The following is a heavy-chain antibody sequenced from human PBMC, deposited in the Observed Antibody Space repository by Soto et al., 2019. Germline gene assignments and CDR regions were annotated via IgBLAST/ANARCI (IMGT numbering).Heavy chain of an antibody. D-gene: IGHD1-26*01. Sequence: QVQLVESGGGVVQPGRSLRLSCAASGFTFSSYGMHWVRQAPGKGLEWVAVIWYDGSNKYYADSVKGRFTISRDNSKNTLYLQMNSLRAEDTAVYYCARDRGSYYPLYYFDYWGQGTLVTVSS. CDR3: ARDRGSYYPLYYFDY. CDR1: GFTFSSYG. J-gene: IGHJ4*02. V-gene: IGHV3-33*01. CDR2: IWYDGSNK.